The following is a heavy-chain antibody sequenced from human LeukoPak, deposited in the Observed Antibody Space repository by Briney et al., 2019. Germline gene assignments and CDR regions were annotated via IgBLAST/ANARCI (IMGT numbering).Heavy chain of an antibody. V-gene: IGHV3-9*01. CDR1: GFTFDDYA. CDR3: AKAPSSYYDSSGYYT. J-gene: IGHJ5*02. Sequence: GRSLRLSCAASGFTFDDYAMPWVRQAPGKGLEWVSGISWNSGSIGYADSVKGRFTISRDNAKNSLYLQMNSLRAEDTALYYCAKAPSSYYDSSGYYTWGQGTLVTVSS. CDR2: ISWNSGSI. D-gene: IGHD3-22*01.